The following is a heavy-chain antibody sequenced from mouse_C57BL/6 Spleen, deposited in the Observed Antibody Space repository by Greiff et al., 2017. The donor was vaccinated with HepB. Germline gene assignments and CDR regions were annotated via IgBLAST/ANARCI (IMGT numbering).Heavy chain of an antibody. CDR1: GYSFTDYN. CDR2: INPNYGTT. CDR3: ARGDYYCSSPLFDY. J-gene: IGHJ2*01. V-gene: IGHV1-39*01. D-gene: IGHD1-1*01. Sequence: EVQLQQSGPELVKPGASVKISCKASGYSFTDYNMNWVKQSNGKSLEWIGVINPNYGTTSYNQKFKGKATLTVDQYSSTAYMQLNSLTSEDSAVYYCARGDYYCSSPLFDYWGQGTTLTVSS.